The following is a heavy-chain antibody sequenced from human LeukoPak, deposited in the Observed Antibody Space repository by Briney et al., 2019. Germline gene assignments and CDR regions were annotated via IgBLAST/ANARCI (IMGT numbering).Heavy chain of an antibody. Sequence: GGALRLSCTAYGFTFSDYYMSWIRQAPGKGLEWVSYISSSGSTIYYADSVKGRSTISRDNAKNSLYLQMNSLRAEDTAVYYCARAGSGWYPHASDIWGQGTMVTVSS. CDR2: ISSSGSTI. J-gene: IGHJ3*02. CDR1: GFTFSDYY. V-gene: IGHV3-11*04. D-gene: IGHD6-19*01. CDR3: ARAGSGWYPHASDI.